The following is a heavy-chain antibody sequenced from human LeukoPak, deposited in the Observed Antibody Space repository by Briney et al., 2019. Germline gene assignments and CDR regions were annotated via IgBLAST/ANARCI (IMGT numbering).Heavy chain of an antibody. Sequence: GGSLRLSCAASGFTFSSYSMNWVRQAPGKGLGWVSSISSSGKYIYYADSMKGRFTISRDNARNSMYLQMNSLRAEDTAVYHCARDVSRDVSCYTAWGQGTLVTVSS. D-gene: IGHD2-2*02. CDR1: GFTFSSYS. V-gene: IGHV3-21*01. J-gene: IGHJ4*02. CDR2: ISSSGKYI. CDR3: ARDVSRDVSCYTA.